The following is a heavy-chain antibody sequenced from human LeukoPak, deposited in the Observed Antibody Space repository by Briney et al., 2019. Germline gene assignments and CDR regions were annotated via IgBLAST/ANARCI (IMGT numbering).Heavy chain of an antibody. CDR1: GSTFSTYW. CDR2: INSDGSRT. D-gene: IGHD6-19*01. J-gene: IGHJ3*02. Sequence: GGSLRLSCAASGSTFSTYWMHWVRQAPGKGLVWVSRINSDGSRTTYADSVKGRFTISRDNAKNTLYLQMNSLRTEDTAVYYCARPETQYSSGLDGFDIWGQGTMVTVSS. V-gene: IGHV3-74*01. CDR3: ARPETQYSSGLDGFDI.